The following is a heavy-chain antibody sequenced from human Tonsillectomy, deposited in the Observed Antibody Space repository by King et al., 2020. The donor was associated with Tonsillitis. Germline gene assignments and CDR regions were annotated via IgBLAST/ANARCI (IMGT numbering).Heavy chain of an antibody. D-gene: IGHD1-26*01. CDR3: ARGFGMVAAMGRFDY. Sequence: VQLQQWGTGLLKPSETLSLTCAVYGGSFSDYYWSWIRQPPGKGLEWIGEINHSGGTNYNPSLKSRVTISVDTSKNQFSLKLTSVTAADTAVYYCARGFGMVAAMGRFDYWGQGTLVTVSS. J-gene: IGHJ4*02. CDR1: GGSFSDYY. V-gene: IGHV4-34*01. CDR2: INHSGGT.